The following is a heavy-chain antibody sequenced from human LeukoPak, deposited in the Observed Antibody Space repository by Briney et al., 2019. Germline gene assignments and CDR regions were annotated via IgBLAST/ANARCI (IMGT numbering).Heavy chain of an antibody. V-gene: IGHV3-30*18. D-gene: IGHD6-19*01. J-gene: IGHJ4*02. CDR2: ISYDGSNK. CDR1: GFTFSSYG. CDR3: AKDSSGWVFGY. Sequence: GGSLRLSCAASGFTFSSYGMHWVRQAPGKGLEWVAVISYDGSNKYYADSVKGRFTISRDNSKNTLYLQMNGLRAEDTAVYYCAKDSSGWVFGYWGQGTLVTVSS.